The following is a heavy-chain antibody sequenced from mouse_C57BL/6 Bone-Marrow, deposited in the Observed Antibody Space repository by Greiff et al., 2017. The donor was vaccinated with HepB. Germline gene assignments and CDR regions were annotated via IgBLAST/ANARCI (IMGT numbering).Heavy chain of an antibody. D-gene: IGHD2-10*02. CDR3: ARSSSNYGYFDV. CDR1: GYTFTSYW. J-gene: IGHJ1*03. Sequence: QVQLQQPGAELVKPGASVKLSCKASGYTFTSYWMHWVKQRPGQGLEWIGMIHPNSGSTNYNEKFKSKATLTVDKSSSTAYMQLSSLTSEDSAVYYCARSSSNYGYFDVWGTGTTVTVSS. V-gene: IGHV1-64*01. CDR2: IHPNSGST.